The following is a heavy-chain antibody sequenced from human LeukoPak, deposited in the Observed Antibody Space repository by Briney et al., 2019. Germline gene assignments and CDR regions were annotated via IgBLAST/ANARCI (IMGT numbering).Heavy chain of an antibody. Sequence: GGSLRLSCAASGFIFSSYWLTWVRQAPGKGLEWVSSIRQDGSQKNYVDSVKGRFTISRDNAKNSLYLQMNSLRAEDTALYYCARDIPRGTTTLDYWGQGTLVTVSS. J-gene: IGHJ4*02. CDR3: ARDIPRGTTTLDY. V-gene: IGHV3-7*01. CDR1: GFIFSSYW. D-gene: IGHD1-26*01. CDR2: IRQDGSQK.